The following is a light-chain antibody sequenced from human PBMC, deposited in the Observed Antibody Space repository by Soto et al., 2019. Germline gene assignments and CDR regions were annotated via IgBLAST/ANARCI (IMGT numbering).Light chain of an antibody. V-gene: IGLV4-69*01. CDR2: LNSAGTH. J-gene: IGLJ2*01. Sequence: QPVLTQSPSASASLGASVKLTCTLRSGHSSYALAWHQQHPEKGPRYLMTLNSAGTHSKGDGIPDRFSGPSSGAERYLTIASRQSEEEADYYRQTWGTGIQVFGGGTKVTVL. CDR3: QTWGTGIQV. CDR1: SGHSSYA.